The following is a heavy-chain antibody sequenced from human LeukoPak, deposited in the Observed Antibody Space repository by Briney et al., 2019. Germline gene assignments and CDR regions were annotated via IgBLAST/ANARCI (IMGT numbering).Heavy chain of an antibody. Sequence: ASVKVSCKASGYTFTGYYMHWVRQAPGQGLKWMGWINSNSGGTNYAQKFQGRVTMTRDTSISTAYMDLSRLRSDDTAVYYCVRGTTDAYFDYWGQGTLVTVSS. V-gene: IGHV1-2*02. D-gene: IGHD2/OR15-2a*01. CDR1: GYTFTGYY. CDR2: INSNSGGT. CDR3: VRGTTDAYFDY. J-gene: IGHJ4*02.